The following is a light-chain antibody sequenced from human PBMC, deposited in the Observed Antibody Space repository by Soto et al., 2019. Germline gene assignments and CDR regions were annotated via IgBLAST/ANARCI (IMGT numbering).Light chain of an antibody. CDR3: SSYTATSTVL. CDR1: SSDIGVYNY. J-gene: IGLJ2*01. CDR2: EVS. V-gene: IGLV2-14*01. Sequence: QSVLTQPPSASGSPGQSVTISCTGTSSDIGVYNYVSWYQQHPGKAPKLMLYEVSNRPSGVSHRFSGSKSGNTASLTISGLQAEDEADYYCSSYTATSTVLFGGGTKVTVL.